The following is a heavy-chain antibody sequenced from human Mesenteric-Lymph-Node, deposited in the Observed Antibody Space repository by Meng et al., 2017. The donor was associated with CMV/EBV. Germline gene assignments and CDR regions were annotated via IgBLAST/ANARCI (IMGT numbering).Heavy chain of an antibody. D-gene: IGHD3-9*01. V-gene: IGHV1-2*02. CDR3: ARTEVVPPAIGYFVY. J-gene: IGHJ4*02. CDR1: GYTFTSYG. CDR2: INPNRGDT. Sequence: SVKVSCKASGYTFTSYGISWVRQAPGQGLEWLGWINPNRGDTKYAQKVQGRVIMTRDTSITTAYVELSSLRSDDTAVYYCARTEVVPPAIGYFVYWGQGTLVTVSS.